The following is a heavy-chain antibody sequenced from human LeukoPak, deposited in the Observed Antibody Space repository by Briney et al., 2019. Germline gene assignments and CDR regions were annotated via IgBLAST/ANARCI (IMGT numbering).Heavy chain of an antibody. V-gene: IGHV4-30-4*01. Sequence: SETLSLTCTVSGGSISSGDYYWSWIRQPPGKGLEWIGYIYYSGSTYYNPSLKSRVTISVDTSKNQFSLKLSSVTAADTAVYYCARDAMDYGMDVWGQGATVTVSS. D-gene: IGHD5-24*01. CDR1: GGSISSGDYY. CDR2: IYYSGST. CDR3: ARDAMDYGMDV. J-gene: IGHJ6*02.